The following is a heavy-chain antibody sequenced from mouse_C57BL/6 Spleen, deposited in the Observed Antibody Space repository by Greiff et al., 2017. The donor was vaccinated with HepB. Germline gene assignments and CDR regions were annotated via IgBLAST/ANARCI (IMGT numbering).Heavy chain of an antibody. J-gene: IGHJ2*01. CDR1: GYTFTSYW. D-gene: IGHD2-4*01. CDR2: IYPGSGST. CDR3: ARDDYDYFYFDY. V-gene: IGHV1-55*01. Sequence: QVQLKQPGAELVKPGASVKMSCKASGYTFTSYWITWVKQRPGQGLEWIGDIYPGSGSTNYNEKFKSKATLTVDTSSSTAYMQLSSLTSEDSAVYYCARDDYDYFYFDYWGQGTTLTVSS.